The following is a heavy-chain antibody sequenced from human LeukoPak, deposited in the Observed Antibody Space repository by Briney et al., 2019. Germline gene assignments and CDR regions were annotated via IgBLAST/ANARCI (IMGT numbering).Heavy chain of an antibody. D-gene: IGHD6-19*01. Sequence: ASVKVSCKASGYTFTGYYMHWVRQAPGQGLEWMGWINPNSGGTNYAQKFQGRVTMTRDTSISTAYMELSRLRSDDTAVYYCARDNAIAVAKYYIDYWGQGTLVTVSS. CDR2: INPNSGGT. CDR1: GYTFTGYY. J-gene: IGHJ4*02. V-gene: IGHV1-2*02. CDR3: ARDNAIAVAKYYIDY.